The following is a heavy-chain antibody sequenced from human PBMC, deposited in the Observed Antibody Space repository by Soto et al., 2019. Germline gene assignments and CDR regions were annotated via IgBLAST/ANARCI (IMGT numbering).Heavy chain of an antibody. J-gene: IGHJ6*02. Sequence: PGECLKMCWRGSGCEFTSNWIGWVRQKTGKGLEWMGIIYPVDSDTRYSPSFQGQLTISADKSIRTAYLQWSSLKASDTAMYYCARTSAAGKYYYGLDVWAQGPTVTVSS. CDR2: IYPVDSDT. CDR3: ARTSAAGKYYYGLDV. CDR1: GCEFTSNW. V-gene: IGHV5-51*01. D-gene: IGHD6-13*01.